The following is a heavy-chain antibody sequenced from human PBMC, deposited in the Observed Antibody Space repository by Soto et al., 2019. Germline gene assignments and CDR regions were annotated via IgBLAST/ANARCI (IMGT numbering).Heavy chain of an antibody. CDR2: IYYSGST. D-gene: IGHD3-16*01. Sequence: PSETLSLTCTVSGGSISSGDYYWSWIRQPPGKGLEWIGYIYYSGSTYYNPSLKSRVTISADTSKNKFFLRLTSLTAADTAVYYCARMRGGRWNWFDPWGQGIVVTVSS. CDR1: GGSISSGDYY. CDR3: ARMRGGRWNWFDP. V-gene: IGHV4-30-4*02. J-gene: IGHJ5*02.